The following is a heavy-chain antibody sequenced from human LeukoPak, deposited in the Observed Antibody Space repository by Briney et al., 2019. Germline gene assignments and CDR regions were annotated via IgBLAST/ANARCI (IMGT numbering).Heavy chain of an antibody. D-gene: IGHD5-18*01. CDR3: AKDWGYTTMVSYYFDY. CDR1: GFTFRSYG. CDR2: IWYDGNNK. J-gene: IGHJ4*02. V-gene: IGHV3-33*06. Sequence: PGGSLRLSCAASGFTFRSYGVHWVRQAPDKGLEWVAVIWYDGNNKYYADSVKGRFTISRDNSKNTLYLQMNSLRAEDTAVYYCAKDWGYTTMVSYYFDYWGQGALVTVSS.